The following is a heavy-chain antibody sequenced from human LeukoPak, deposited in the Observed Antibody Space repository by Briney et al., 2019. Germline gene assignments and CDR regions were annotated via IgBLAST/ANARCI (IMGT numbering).Heavy chain of an antibody. CDR3: ARARLLLMTPNWFDP. V-gene: IGHV1-69*05. CDR2: IIPIFGTA. J-gene: IGHJ5*02. Sequence: ASVKVSCKASGGTFSSYAISWVRQAPGQGLEWMGGIIPIFGTANYAQKFQGRVTITTDESTSTAYMELSSLRSEDTAVYYCARARLLLMTPNWFDPWGQGTLVTVSS. CDR1: GGTFSSYA. D-gene: IGHD2-8*01.